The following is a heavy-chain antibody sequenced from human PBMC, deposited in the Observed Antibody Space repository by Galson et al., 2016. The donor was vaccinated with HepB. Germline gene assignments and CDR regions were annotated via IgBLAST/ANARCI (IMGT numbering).Heavy chain of an antibody. D-gene: IGHD2-21*02. CDR3: ARDPCGGDCYSPYRFYYYDMDV. J-gene: IGHJ6*02. CDR1: GSTFNVYF. Sequence: SVKVSCKASGSTFNVYFVHWVRQAPGQGLEWMGIINPSGGSTSYAQKFQGRVTMPRDTSTSTVYMELRSLRSEDTAVYYCARDPCGGDCYSPYRFYYYDMDVWGQGTTVTVSS. V-gene: IGHV1-46*02. CDR2: INPSGGST.